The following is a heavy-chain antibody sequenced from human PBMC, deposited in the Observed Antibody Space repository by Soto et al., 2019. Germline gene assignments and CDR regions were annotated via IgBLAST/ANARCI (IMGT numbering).Heavy chain of an antibody. Sequence: VQLVESGGGVVQPGRSLRLSCAASGFTFSDYAMHWVRQAPGKGLEWVAVVSHVGRNTHYADSVKGRFTMSRDSSKSTVSLEMTSLRAEDTAVYYCAKGGRQWLVTSGFNYWGQGALVTVSS. CDR3: AKGGRQWLVTSGFNY. J-gene: IGHJ4*02. CDR2: VSHVGRNT. V-gene: IGHV3-30*18. CDR1: GFTFSDYA. D-gene: IGHD6-19*01.